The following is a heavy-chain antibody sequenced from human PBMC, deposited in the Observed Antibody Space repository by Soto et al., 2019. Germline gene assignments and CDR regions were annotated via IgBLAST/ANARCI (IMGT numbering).Heavy chain of an antibody. V-gene: IGHV4-61*01. J-gene: IGHJ4*02. Sequence: LSLTCTVSGGSVSSGSYYWSWIRQPPGKGLEWIGYIYYSGSTNYNPSLKSRVTISVDTSKNQFSLKLSSVTAADTAVYYCASIPVYYYDSSGYYDHYWGQATLVSVSS. CDR3: ASIPVYYYDSSGYYDHY. D-gene: IGHD3-22*01. CDR2: IYYSGST. CDR1: GGSVSSGSYY.